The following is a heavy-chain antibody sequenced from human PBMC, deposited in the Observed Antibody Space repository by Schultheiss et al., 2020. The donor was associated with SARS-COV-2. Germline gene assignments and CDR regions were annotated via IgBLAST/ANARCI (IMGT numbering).Heavy chain of an antibody. CDR3: AKVWTGGVTYYYGMDV. CDR2: INSDGSST. D-gene: IGHD2-21*02. CDR1: GFTFSSYW. V-gene: IGHV3-74*01. Sequence: GGSLRLSCAASGFTFSSYWMHWVRQAPGKGLVWVSRINSDGSSTSYADSVKGRFTISRDNAKKSLYLHMNSLISEDMAVYYCAKVWTGGVTYYYGMDVWGQGTTVTVSS. J-gene: IGHJ6*02.